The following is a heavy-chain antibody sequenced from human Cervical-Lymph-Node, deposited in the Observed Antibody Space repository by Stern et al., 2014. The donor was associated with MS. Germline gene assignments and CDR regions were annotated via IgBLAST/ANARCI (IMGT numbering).Heavy chain of an antibody. CDR1: GFTVSNNY. CDR2: IYTDDST. CDR3: ARAIFGVNTAAMAPDAFDT. J-gene: IGHJ3*02. Sequence: EVQLVESGGGLIQPGGSLRLSCAAPGFTVSNNYMSWVRQAPGKGLEWVSLIYTDDSTSYAGSVKGRFPISRDSSKNKLFLQMNSLRAEDTAVYYCARAIFGVNTAAMAPDAFDTWGQGTMVTVSS. V-gene: IGHV3-53*01. D-gene: IGHD3-3*01.